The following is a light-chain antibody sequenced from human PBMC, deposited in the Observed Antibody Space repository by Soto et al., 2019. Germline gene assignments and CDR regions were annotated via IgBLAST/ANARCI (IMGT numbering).Light chain of an antibody. CDR2: GAS. Sequence: EVVMTQSPATLSVSPGEGATLSCRASQSVSNHLAWYQQRPGQAPRLLIYGASTRATGNPARFSGSGSGTEFTLTISSLQSEDFALYYCQHYYDWPRTFGQGTKVEIK. CDR1: QSVSNH. V-gene: IGKV3-15*01. CDR3: QHYYDWPRT. J-gene: IGKJ1*01.